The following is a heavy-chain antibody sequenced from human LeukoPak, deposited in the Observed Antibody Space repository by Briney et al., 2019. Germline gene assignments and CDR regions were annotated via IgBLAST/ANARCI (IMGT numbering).Heavy chain of an antibody. Sequence: GSLRLSCAASGFTFSDSYMSWIRQAPGKGLEWVSYISGSGSNLYCVDYVRGRFTISRDNAKNSLYLQMNSLRAEDTAVYYCARHHRANWFDPWGQGTLVTVSS. D-gene: IGHD3-16*02. V-gene: IGHV3-11*01. CDR2: ISGSGSNL. J-gene: IGHJ5*02. CDR1: GFTFSDSY. CDR3: ARHHRANWFDP.